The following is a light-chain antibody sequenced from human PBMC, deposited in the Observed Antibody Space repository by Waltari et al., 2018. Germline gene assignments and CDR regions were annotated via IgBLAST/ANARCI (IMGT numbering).Light chain of an antibody. J-gene: IGKJ4*01. Sequence: EIVLTQSPATLSLSPGERATLSCRPSQSVSSYLAWYQQKPGQAPRLLIYDASNRATGIPARFSGSVSGADFTLTISSLEPEDFAVYYCQQRSNWPPTFGGGTKVEIK. CDR2: DAS. V-gene: IGKV3-11*01. CDR1: QSVSSY. CDR3: QQRSNWPPT.